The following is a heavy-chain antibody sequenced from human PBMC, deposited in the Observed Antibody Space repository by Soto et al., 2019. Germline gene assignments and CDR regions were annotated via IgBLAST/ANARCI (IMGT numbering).Heavy chain of an antibody. Sequence: QVQLQESGPGLVKPSQTLSLTCTVSGGSISSGGYYWSWIRQHPGKGLEWIGYIYYSGSTYYNPSLKGRVTISVDTSKNQFSRKLSSVTAADTAVYYCARSGYSYGPNPLLYWGQGTLVTVSS. CDR2: IYYSGST. J-gene: IGHJ4*02. D-gene: IGHD5-18*01. CDR3: ARSGYSYGPNPLLY. V-gene: IGHV4-31*03. CDR1: GGSISSGGYY.